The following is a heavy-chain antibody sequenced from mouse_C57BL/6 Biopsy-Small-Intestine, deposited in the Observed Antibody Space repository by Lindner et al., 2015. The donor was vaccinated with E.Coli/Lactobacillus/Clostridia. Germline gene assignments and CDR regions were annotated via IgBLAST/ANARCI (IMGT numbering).Heavy chain of an antibody. CDR1: GYTFTSYI. V-gene: IGHV1-14*01. Sequence: VQLQESGPELVKPGASVKMSCKASGYTFTSYIIHWVRQKPGQGLEWIGYIDPFSDGTKYNEKFKGKATLTSDKSSSTAYMELSSLTSEDSAVYYCARGIYDGYLVYWGQGTLVTVSA. J-gene: IGHJ3*01. CDR2: IDPFSDGT. CDR3: ARGIYDGYLVY. D-gene: IGHD2-3*01.